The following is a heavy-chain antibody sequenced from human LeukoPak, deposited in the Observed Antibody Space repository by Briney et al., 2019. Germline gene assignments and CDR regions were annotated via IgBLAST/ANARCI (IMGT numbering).Heavy chain of an antibody. Sequence: GGSLRLSCAASGFTFSSYEMIWVRQAPGKGLEWVSYISSGGSTIYYADSVKGRFTISRDNAKNSLYLQMNSLRAEDTAVYYCAELGITKIGGVWGKGTTVTISS. J-gene: IGHJ6*04. D-gene: IGHD3-10*02. CDR1: GFTFSSYE. CDR3: AELGITKIGGV. CDR2: ISSGGSTI. V-gene: IGHV3-48*03.